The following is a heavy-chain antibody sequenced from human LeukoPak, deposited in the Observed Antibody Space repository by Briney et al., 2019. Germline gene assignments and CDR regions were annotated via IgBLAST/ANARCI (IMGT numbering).Heavy chain of an antibody. CDR3: ARTSGDPAAMVAFDI. V-gene: IGHV1-69*05. D-gene: IGHD2-2*01. J-gene: IGHJ3*02. Sequence: ASVKVSCKASGGTFSSYAISWVRQAPGQGLEWMGGIIPIFGTANYAQKFQGRVTITTDESTSTAYMELSSLRSEDTAVYYCARTSGDPAAMVAFDIWGQGTMVTVSS. CDR1: GGTFSSYA. CDR2: IIPIFGTA.